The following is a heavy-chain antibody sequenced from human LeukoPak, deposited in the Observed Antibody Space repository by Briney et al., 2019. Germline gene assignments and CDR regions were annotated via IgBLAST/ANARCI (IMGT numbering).Heavy chain of an antibody. CDR2: ISRDGSNK. D-gene: IGHD3-10*01. CDR3: AKVVGFGSGSFPFDY. J-gene: IGHJ4*02. CDR1: GFTFSSYG. Sequence: GGSLRLSCAASGFTFSSYGMHWVRQAPGKGLEWVAVISRDGSNKYYADSVQGRFTISRDNTKNTLYQQINSLRADDTAVYYCAKVVGFGSGSFPFDYWGQGTLATVSS. V-gene: IGHV3-30*18.